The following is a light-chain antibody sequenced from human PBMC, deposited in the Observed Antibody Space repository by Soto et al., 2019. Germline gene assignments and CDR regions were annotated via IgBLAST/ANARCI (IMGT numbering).Light chain of an antibody. CDR1: QSVLYSSDNKNY. CDR2: WAS. Sequence: DIVMTQSPDSLAVSLGERATINCKSSQSVLYSSDNKNYLAWYQQKPGQPPKLLIYWASTRDSGVPDRFSGSWSGADFTLTISRLQAEDVAVYYCQHYYSTLTFGGGTKVEIK. J-gene: IGKJ4*01. V-gene: IGKV4-1*01. CDR3: QHYYSTLT.